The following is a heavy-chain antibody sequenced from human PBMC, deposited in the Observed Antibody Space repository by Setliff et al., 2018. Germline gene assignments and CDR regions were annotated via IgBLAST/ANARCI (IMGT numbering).Heavy chain of an antibody. Sequence: SETLSLTCAVSGVSINSLTWWSWVRQTPGKGFEWIGEIYHDGNSNFAPSVHYSPSLKSRAIMSIDKSKNQFSLKLSSVTAADTAVYYCARAHTWSLPNDNSGYPGWFDPWGQGTLVTVSS. CDR3: ARAHTWSLPNDNSGYPGWFDP. J-gene: IGHJ5*02. D-gene: IGHD3-22*01. CDR2: IYHDGNS. V-gene: IGHV4-4*02. CDR1: GVSINSLTW.